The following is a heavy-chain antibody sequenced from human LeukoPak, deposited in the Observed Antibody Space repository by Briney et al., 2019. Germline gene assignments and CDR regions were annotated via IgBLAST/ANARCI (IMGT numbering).Heavy chain of an antibody. CDR1: GYNFTSHW. V-gene: IGHV5-51*01. D-gene: IGHD2-21*02. Sequence: GESLKISCKGSGYNFTSHWIGWVRQMPGKGLEWMGIIYPGDSDSRQSPSLRGQVTISADKSINTAYLQWNSLKASDTPMYYCARGHHVVVATATWASDAFDLWGQGTMVTVPS. CDR3: ARGHHVVVATATWASDAFDL. J-gene: IGHJ3*01. CDR2: IYPGDSDS.